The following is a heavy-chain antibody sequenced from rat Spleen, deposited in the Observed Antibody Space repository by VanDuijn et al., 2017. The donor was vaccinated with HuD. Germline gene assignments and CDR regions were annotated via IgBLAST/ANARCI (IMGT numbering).Heavy chain of an antibody. J-gene: IGHJ2*01. V-gene: IGHV5-22*01. CDR3: TREGTIAALAY. Sequence: EVQLVESGGGLVQPGRSLKLSCAASGFTFSDYYMAWVRQAPKKGLEWVASISYEGSITYYPDSVKGRFTVSRDNVKSTLYLQMNSLRSEDTATYYCTREGTIAALAYWGQGVMVTVSS. D-gene: IGHD1-2*01. CDR2: ISYEGSIT. CDR1: GFTFSDYY.